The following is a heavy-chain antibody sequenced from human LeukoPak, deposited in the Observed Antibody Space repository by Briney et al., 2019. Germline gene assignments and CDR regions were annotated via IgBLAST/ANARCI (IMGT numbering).Heavy chain of an antibody. J-gene: IGHJ3*02. CDR3: ARVPASRYYDSSGYSGDAFDI. CDR2: ISSSSSYI. Sequence: GGSLRLSCAAAGFTFSNYSMNWVRQAPGKRLEWVSSISSSSSYIYYADSVKGRFTISRDNAKNSLYLQMNSLRAEDTAVYYCARVPASRYYDSSGYSGDAFDIWGQGTMVTVSS. CDR1: GFTFSNYS. D-gene: IGHD3-22*01. V-gene: IGHV3-21*01.